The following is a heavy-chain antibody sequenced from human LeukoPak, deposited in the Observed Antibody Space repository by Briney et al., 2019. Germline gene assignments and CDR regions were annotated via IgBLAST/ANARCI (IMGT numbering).Heavy chain of an antibody. CDR3: ARFGTRWEGDY. V-gene: IGHV3-48*04. J-gene: IGHJ4*02. D-gene: IGHD1-26*01. CDR2: IGSSGSTT. CDR1: GFTFSSYA. Sequence: PGGSLRLSCAASGFTFSSYAMSWVRQAPGKGLEWVSYIGSSGSTTYYADSVKGRFTISRDNAKNSLYLQMNSLRAEDTAVYYCARFGTRWEGDYWGQGTLVTVSS.